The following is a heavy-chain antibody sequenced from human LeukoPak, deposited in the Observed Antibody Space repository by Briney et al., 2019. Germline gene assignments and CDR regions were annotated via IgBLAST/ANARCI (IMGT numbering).Heavy chain of an antibody. V-gene: IGHV4-34*01. CDR3: ARARGVVIADNWFDP. CDR2: INHSGST. Sequence: SETLSLTCAVYGGSFSGYYWSWIRQPPGKGLEWIGEINHSGSTNYNPSLKSRVTISVDTSKNQFSLKLGSVTAADTAVYYCARARGVVIADNWFDPWGQGTLVTVSS. J-gene: IGHJ5*02. CDR1: GGSFSGYY. D-gene: IGHD2-21*01.